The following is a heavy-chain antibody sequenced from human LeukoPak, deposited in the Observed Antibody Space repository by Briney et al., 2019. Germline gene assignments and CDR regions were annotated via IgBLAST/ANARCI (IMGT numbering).Heavy chain of an antibody. CDR2: IYHSGST. V-gene: IGHV4-38-2*02. D-gene: IGHD3-22*01. CDR3: ARAGWLLTDY. CDR1: GYSISSGYY. Sequence: SETLSLTCTVSGYSISSGYYWGWIRQPPGKGLEWIGSIYHSGSTYYNPSLKSRVTISVDTSKNQFSLKLSSVTAADTAVYYCARAGWLLTDYWGQGTLVTVSS. J-gene: IGHJ4*02.